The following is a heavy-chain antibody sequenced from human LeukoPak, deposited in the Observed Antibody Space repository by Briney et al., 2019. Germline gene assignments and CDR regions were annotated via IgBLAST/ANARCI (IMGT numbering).Heavy chain of an antibody. CDR3: ARDRFFGMDV. V-gene: IGHV3-48*03. J-gene: IGHJ6*02. Sequence: GGSLRLSCAASGFTFSSYGMNWVRQGPGKGLEWVSYISASGGTIYYTDSVKGRFTISRDNAKNMLYLQMNSLRAEDTAVYYCARDRFFGMDVWGQGTTVTVSS. CDR1: GFTFSSYG. CDR2: ISASGGTI.